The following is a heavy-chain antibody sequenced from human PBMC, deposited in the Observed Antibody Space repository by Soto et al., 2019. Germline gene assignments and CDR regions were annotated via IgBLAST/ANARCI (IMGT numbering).Heavy chain of an antibody. J-gene: IGHJ6*02. CDR3: AREGSIVRGVIIATRLANYYYYGMDV. CDR2: ISAYNGNT. Sequence: ASVKVSCKASGYTFTSYGISWVRQAPGQGLEWMGWISAYNGNTNYAQKLQGRVTMTTDTSTSTAYMELRSLRSDDTAVYYCAREGSIVRGVIIATRLANYYYYGMDVWGQGTTVTVSS. V-gene: IGHV1-18*01. CDR1: GYTFTSYG. D-gene: IGHD3-10*01.